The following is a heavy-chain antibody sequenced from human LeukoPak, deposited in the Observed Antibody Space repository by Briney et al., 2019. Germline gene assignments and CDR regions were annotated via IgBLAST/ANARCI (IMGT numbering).Heavy chain of an antibody. J-gene: IGHJ4*02. V-gene: IGHV4-34*01. CDR3: AMIDYGGNSGLIDY. CDR2: INHSGST. CDR1: GGSFSDYY. Sequence: PSETLSLTCAVYGGSFSDYYWSWIRQPPGKGLEWIGEINHSGSTSYNPSLKSRVTISVDTSKNQFSLNLSSVTAADTAVYYCAMIDYGGNSGLIDYWGQGTLVTVSS. D-gene: IGHD4-23*01.